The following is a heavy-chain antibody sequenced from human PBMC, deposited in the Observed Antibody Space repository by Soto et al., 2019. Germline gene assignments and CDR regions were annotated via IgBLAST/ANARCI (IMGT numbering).Heavy chain of an antibody. CDR3: AREDDYDSSGYYY. J-gene: IGHJ4*02. V-gene: IGHV3-7*03. CDR1: GFTFSSYW. Sequence: PGGSLRLSCAASGFTFSSYWMSWVRRAPGKGLEWVSNIKQDGSEKYYVDSVKGRFTISRDNAKNSLYLQMNSLRAEDTAVYYCAREDDYDSSGYYYWGQGTLVTVSS. D-gene: IGHD3-22*01. CDR2: IKQDGSEK.